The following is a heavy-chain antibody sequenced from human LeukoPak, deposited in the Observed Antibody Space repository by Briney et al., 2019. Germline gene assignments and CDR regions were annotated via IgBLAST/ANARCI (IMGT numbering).Heavy chain of an antibody. CDR2: ISAYNGNT. J-gene: IGHJ4*02. V-gene: IGHV1-18*01. Sequence: ASVKVSCKASGYTFTSYGISWVRQATGQALEWMGWISAYNGNTNYAQKLQGRVTMTTDTSTSTAYMELRSLRSDDTAVYYCAKDVYHVDIVVTIGYWGQGTLVTVSS. CDR1: GYTFTSYG. CDR3: AKDVYHVDIVVTIGY. D-gene: IGHD5-12*01.